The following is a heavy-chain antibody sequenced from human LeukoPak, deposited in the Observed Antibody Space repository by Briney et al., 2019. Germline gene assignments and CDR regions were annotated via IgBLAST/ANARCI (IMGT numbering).Heavy chain of an antibody. CDR2: IYHSGSI. V-gene: IGHV4-4*02. CDR3: ASLYGSSWPPFGY. D-gene: IGHD6-13*01. Sequence: SETLSLTCTVSGGSISSSHWWSWVRQPPGKGLEWIGEIYHSGSINYNPSLKSRVTISIDKSKNQFSLKLSSATAADTAVYYCASLYGSSWPPFGYWGQGTLVTVSS. J-gene: IGHJ4*02. CDR1: GGSISSSHW.